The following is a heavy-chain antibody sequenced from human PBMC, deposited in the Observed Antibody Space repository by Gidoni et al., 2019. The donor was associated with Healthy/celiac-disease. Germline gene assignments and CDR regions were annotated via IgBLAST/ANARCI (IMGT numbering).Heavy chain of an antibody. Sequence: EVQLVQSGAEVKKPGESLRISCKGSGYSFTSYWISWVGQMPGKGLELMGRIDPSDSYTNDSPSCQGHVTISADKSISTAYLQWSSLKASDTAMYYCARHGLAAAGNNWFDPWGQGTLVTVSS. CDR2: IDPSDSYT. CDR1: GYSFTSYW. V-gene: IGHV5-10-1*01. J-gene: IGHJ5*02. CDR3: ARHGLAAAGNNWFDP. D-gene: IGHD6-13*01.